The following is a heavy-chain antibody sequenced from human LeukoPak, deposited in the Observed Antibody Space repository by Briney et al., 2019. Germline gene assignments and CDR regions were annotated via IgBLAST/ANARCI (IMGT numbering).Heavy chain of an antibody. D-gene: IGHD2-15*01. V-gene: IGHV3-48*03. Sequence: GGSLRLSCAASGFVFSNHEMTWVRQAPGEGLEWVSDISGSGISIYYADSVKGRFTISRDSAKNSLYLQMNSLRVEDTAIYFCGLSGGSPPAYCGQGTLVTVSS. J-gene: IGHJ4*02. CDR1: GFVFSNHE. CDR2: ISGSGISI. CDR3: GLSGGSPPAY.